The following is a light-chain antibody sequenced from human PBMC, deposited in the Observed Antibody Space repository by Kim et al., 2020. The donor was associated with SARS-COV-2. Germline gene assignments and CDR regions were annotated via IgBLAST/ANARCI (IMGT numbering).Light chain of an antibody. CDR3: QQYGSFPWT. Sequence: SPGERATLPCRASQSVTSSDLAWYQQKPGQAPRLLIYGALSRATGIPDRFSGSGSGTDFTLTISRLEPEDFAVYYCQQYGSFPWTFGQGTKVDIK. CDR2: GAL. CDR1: QSVTSSD. V-gene: IGKV3-20*01. J-gene: IGKJ1*01.